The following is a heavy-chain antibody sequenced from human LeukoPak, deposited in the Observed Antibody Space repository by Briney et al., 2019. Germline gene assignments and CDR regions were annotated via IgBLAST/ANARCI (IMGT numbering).Heavy chain of an antibody. J-gene: IGHJ4*02. CDR3: ARDPYGSGSC. D-gene: IGHD3-10*01. CDR2: IYYSGST. CDR1: GGSISSGGYY. Sequence: SETLSLTCTVSGGSISSGGYYWSWLRQHPGKGLEWIGYIYYSGSTYYNPSLKSRVTISVDTSKNQFSLRLSSVTAADTAGYYCARDPYGSGSCWGQGTLVTVSS. V-gene: IGHV4-31*03.